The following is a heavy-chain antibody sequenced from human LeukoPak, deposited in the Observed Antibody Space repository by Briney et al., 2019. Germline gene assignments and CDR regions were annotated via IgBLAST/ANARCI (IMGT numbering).Heavy chain of an antibody. D-gene: IGHD6-19*01. J-gene: IGHJ5*02. V-gene: IGHV1-2*02. CDR2: INPNSGGA. CDR1: GYTFTGYY. Sequence: ASVKVSCKASGYTFTGYYMHWVRQAPGQGHEWMGWINPNSGGANYAQKFQGRVTMTRDTSISTAYMELSRLRSDDTAVYYCARGRNIAVAGTRWFDPWGQGTLVTVSS. CDR3: ARGRNIAVAGTRWFDP.